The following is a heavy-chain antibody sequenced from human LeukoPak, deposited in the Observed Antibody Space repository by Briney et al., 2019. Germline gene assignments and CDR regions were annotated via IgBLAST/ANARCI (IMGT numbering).Heavy chain of an antibody. CDR2: IIPIFGTT. CDR3: ARGPSPLAADGNLEYFDY. D-gene: IGHD6-13*01. Sequence: GGSLRLSCAASGFTFSSYWMSWVRQAPGQGLEWMGRIIPIFGTTYYAQKFQGRVTITTDESTSTAYMELSSLRSEDTAVYYCARGPSPLAADGNLEYFDYWGQGTLVTVSS. CDR1: GFTFSSYW. J-gene: IGHJ4*02. V-gene: IGHV1-69*05.